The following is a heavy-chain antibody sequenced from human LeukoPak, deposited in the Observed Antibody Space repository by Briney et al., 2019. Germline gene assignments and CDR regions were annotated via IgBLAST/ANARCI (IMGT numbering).Heavy chain of an antibody. J-gene: IGHJ4*02. D-gene: IGHD6-19*01. CDR1: RFTFRSYE. V-gene: IGHV3-48*03. CDR2: ISSGSTI. CDR3: ARESIAVAGAPLDF. Sequence: GGSLTLSCAASRFTFRSYEMNWVRQAPGKGLEGVSYISSGSTIYDADSVKGRFTISRDNAKNSLYLQMNSLRAEDTAVYYCARESIAVAGAPLDFWGQGTLVTVSS.